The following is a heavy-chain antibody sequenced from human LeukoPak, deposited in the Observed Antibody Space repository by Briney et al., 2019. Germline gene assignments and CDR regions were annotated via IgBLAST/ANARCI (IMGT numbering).Heavy chain of an antibody. D-gene: IGHD5-18*01. CDR3: LVDTAMVTGNWFDP. CDR2: ISSSGSTI. J-gene: IGHJ5*02. Sequence: GGSLRLSCAASGFTFSDYDMSWIRQAPGKGLEWVSYISSSGSTIYYADSVKGRFTISRDNAKNSLYLQMNSLRAEDTALYYCLVDTAMVTGNWFDPWGQGTLVTVSS. CDR1: GFTFSDYD. V-gene: IGHV3-11*01.